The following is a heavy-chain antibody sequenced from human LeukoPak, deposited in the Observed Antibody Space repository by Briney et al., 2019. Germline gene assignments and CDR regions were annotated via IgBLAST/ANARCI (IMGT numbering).Heavy chain of an antibody. Sequence: PGRSLRLSCAASGFTFSSYGMNWVRQAPGKGLEWVAVISYDGSKKYYVDSVKGRFTISRDNSKDTLYLQINSLRAEDTAVYYCAKDRVAEASYFDYWGQGTLVTVSS. CDR2: ISYDGSKK. CDR1: GFTFSSYG. V-gene: IGHV3-30*18. J-gene: IGHJ4*02. D-gene: IGHD3-3*01. CDR3: AKDRVAEASYFDY.